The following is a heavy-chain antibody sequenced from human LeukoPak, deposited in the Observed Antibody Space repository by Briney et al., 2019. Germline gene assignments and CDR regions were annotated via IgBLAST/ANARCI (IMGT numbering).Heavy chain of an antibody. J-gene: IGHJ4*02. CDR3: ARATLRYFDY. V-gene: IGHV4-30-2*01. CDR2: IYHSGST. D-gene: IGHD3-9*01. CDR1: GGSISSGGYS. Sequence: SETLSLTCAVSGGSISSGGYSWSWIRQPPGKGLEWIGYIYHSGSTYYNPSLKSRVTISVDRSKNQFSLKLSSVTAADTAVYYCARATLRYFDYWGQGTLVTVSS.